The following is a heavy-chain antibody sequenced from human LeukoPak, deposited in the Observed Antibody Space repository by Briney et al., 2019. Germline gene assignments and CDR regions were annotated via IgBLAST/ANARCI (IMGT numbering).Heavy chain of an antibody. CDR1: GGSTNSYY. CDR3: ARPFEVGTVGAGFDI. J-gene: IGHJ3*02. D-gene: IGHD3-3*01. CDR2: IYYTGGT. Sequence: SETLFLTCTVSGGSTNSYYWSWIRQPPGKGLEWIGYIYYTGGTRYNPSLKSRLTISIDTSNNQFSLKLTCVTAGDTAVYYCARPFEVGTVGAGFDIWGQGTMVTVSS. V-gene: IGHV4-59*01.